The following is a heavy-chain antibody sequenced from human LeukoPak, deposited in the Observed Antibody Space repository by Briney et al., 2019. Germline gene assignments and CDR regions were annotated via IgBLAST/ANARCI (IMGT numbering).Heavy chain of an antibody. CDR1: EFTFDESA. D-gene: IGHD3-22*01. CDR3: ARDNWELYDTCGYFDR. V-gene: IGHV3-43*02. J-gene: IGHJ4*02. Sequence: GGSLRLSCAASEFTFDESAMHWVRHAPGKGLEWVSLISGDGTSTSYADSVKGRFTISRDNSKDSLYLQMDSLRSEDTGLYFCARDNWELYDTCGYFDRWGQGTRVTVSS. CDR2: ISGDGTST.